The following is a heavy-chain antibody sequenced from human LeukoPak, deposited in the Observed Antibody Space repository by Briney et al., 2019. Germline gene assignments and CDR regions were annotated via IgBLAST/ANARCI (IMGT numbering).Heavy chain of an antibody. Sequence: ASVKVSCKASGGTFRSNAISWVRQAPGQGLEWMGGTTPIFGTASYAQKFQGRVTITAVESMSTAYMELSSLRSEDAAVYYCARGWLAETTVVTPYNYWGQGTLVTVSS. CDR2: TTPIFGTA. D-gene: IGHD4-23*01. V-gene: IGHV1-69*01. J-gene: IGHJ4*02. CDR1: GGTFRSNA. CDR3: ARGWLAETTVVTPYNY.